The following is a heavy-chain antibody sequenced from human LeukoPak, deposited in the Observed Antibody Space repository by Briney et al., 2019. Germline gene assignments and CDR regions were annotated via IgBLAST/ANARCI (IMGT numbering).Heavy chain of an antibody. D-gene: IGHD3-10*01. CDR1: GFTFSSYW. J-gene: IGHJ5*02. CDR3: ARDYYGSYNWFDP. Sequence: PGGSLRLSCAASGFTFSSYWMHWVRQAPGKGLVWVSRINTDGSSTSYADSVKGRFTISRDNAKNTLYLQMNSLRAEDTAVYYCARDYYGSYNWFDPWGQGTLVTVSS. V-gene: IGHV3-74*01. CDR2: INTDGSST.